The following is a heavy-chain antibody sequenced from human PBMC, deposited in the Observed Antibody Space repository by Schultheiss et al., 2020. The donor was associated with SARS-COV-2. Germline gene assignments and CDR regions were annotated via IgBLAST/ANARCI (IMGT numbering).Heavy chain of an antibody. V-gene: IGHV3-9*01. J-gene: IGHJ4*02. CDR1: GFTFDDYA. CDR3: ARGSTYYYDSSGFYYFDY. D-gene: IGHD3-22*01. CDR2: ISWNSGSI. Sequence: GGSLRLSCAASGFTFDDYAMHWVRQAPGKGLEWVSGISWNSGSIGYADSVKGRFTISRDNAKNSLYLQMNSLRAEDTALYYCARGSTYYYDSSGFYYFDYWGQGTLVTVSS.